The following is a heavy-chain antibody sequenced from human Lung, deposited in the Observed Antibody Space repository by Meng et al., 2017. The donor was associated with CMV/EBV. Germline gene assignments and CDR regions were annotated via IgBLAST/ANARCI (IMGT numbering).Heavy chain of an antibody. CDR2: INPNSGGT. V-gene: IGHV1-2*02. D-gene: IGHD6-13*01. CDR3: AREARAAGTDEYFDY. Sequence: ASVKVSCKASGYTFTGYYMNWVRQAPGQGLEWMGWINPNSGGTNYAQKFQGRVTMTRDTSISTTYMELSRLRSDDTAVYYCAREARAAGTDEYFDYWGQGTLVXVSS. CDR1: GYTFTGYY. J-gene: IGHJ4*02.